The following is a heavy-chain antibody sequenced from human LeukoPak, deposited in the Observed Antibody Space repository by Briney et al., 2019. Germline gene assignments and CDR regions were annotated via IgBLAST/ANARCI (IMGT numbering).Heavy chain of an antibody. Sequence: PGGSLRLSCAASGFTFSSYSMNWVRQAPGKGLEWVSSISSSSSYIYYADSVKGRFTISRDNAKNSLYLQMNSLRAEDMAVYYCARDGVADDYGGNSASDYWGQGTLVTVSS. D-gene: IGHD4-23*01. CDR3: ARDGVADDYGGNSASDY. CDR1: GFTFSSYS. V-gene: IGHV3-21*01. CDR2: ISSSSSYI. J-gene: IGHJ4*02.